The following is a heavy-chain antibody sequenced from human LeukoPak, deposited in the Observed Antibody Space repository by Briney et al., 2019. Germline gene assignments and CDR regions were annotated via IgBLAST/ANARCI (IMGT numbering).Heavy chain of an antibody. Sequence: PGGSLRLSCAASGFSFSAYSMNWVRQAPGKGLEWVSSINSNSGYIHYADSVKGRFTISRDNGKNSLYLQMSSLRIEDTALYYCARESESSGWYDFWGQGTLVTVSS. V-gene: IGHV3-21*04. CDR2: INSNSGYI. CDR1: GFSFSAYS. J-gene: IGHJ5*01. CDR3: ARESESSGWYDF. D-gene: IGHD3-22*01.